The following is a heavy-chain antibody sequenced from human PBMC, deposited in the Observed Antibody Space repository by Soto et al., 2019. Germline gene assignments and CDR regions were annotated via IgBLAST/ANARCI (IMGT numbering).Heavy chain of an antibody. D-gene: IGHD3-10*01. CDR1: GYTFTSYG. J-gene: IGHJ6*02. CDR3: ARESPLWFGESPLGGMDV. CDR2: ISAYNGNT. Sequence: QVQLVQSGAEVKKPGASVKVSCKASGYTFTSYGISWVRQAPGQGLEWMGWISAYNGNTNYAQKLQGRVTMTTDTPTRTAYMELRGLRSDDTAVYYCARESPLWFGESPLGGMDVWGQGTTVTVSS. V-gene: IGHV1-18*01.